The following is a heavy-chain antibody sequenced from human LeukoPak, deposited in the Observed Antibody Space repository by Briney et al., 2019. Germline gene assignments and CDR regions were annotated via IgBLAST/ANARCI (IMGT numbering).Heavy chain of an antibody. D-gene: IGHD6-13*01. V-gene: IGHV4-34*01. CDR3: ARLAVAGDNY. Sequence: SETLSLTCVVYGGSFSGYYWSWIRQPPGKGLEWIGEINHSGSTNYNPSLKSRVTISVDTSKNHFSLKLSSVTAADTAVYYCARLAVAGDNYWGQGTLVTVSS. CDR1: GGSFSGYY. J-gene: IGHJ4*02. CDR2: INHSGST.